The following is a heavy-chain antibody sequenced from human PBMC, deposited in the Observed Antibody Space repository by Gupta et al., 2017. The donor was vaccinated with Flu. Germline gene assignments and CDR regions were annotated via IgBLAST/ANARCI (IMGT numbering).Heavy chain of an antibody. CDR2: ISGSGGST. V-gene: IGHV3-23*01. CDR3: AKGHNWNVAYFDY. J-gene: IGHJ4*02. CDR1: GFTFSSYA. Sequence: EVQLLESGGGLVQPGGSLRLSCAASGFTFSSYAMSWVRQAPGKGLEWVSAISGSGGSTYYADSVKGRFTISRDNSKNTLYLQMNSLRAEDTAVYYWAKGHNWNVAYFDYWGQGTLVTGSS. D-gene: IGHD1-1*01.